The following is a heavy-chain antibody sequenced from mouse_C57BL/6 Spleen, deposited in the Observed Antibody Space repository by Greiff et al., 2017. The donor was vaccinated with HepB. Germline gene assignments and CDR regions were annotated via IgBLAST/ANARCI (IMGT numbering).Heavy chain of an antibody. J-gene: IGHJ1*03. CDR1: GYTFTNYW. D-gene: IGHD1-1*01. CDR3: ARKGTRTLYYGSSYGYFDV. CDR2: IYPGGGYT. V-gene: IGHV1-63*01. Sequence: QVHVKQSGAELVRPGTSVKMSCKASGYTFTNYWIGWAKQSPGHGLEWIGDIYPGGGYTNYNEKFKGKATLTADKSSSTAYMQFSSLTSEDSAIYYCARKGTRTLYYGSSYGYFDVWGTGTTVTVSS.